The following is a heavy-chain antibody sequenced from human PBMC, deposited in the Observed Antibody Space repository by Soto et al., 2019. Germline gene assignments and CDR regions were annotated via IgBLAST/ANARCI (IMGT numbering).Heavy chain of an antibody. Sequence: QVQLVESGGGVVQPGRSLRLSCAASGFTFSSYGMHWVRQAPDKGLEWVAVISYDGSNKYYADSVKGRFTISRDNSKNTLYLQMNSLRAEDTAVYYCAKETYCSGGSCPFDYWGQGTLVTVSS. D-gene: IGHD2-15*01. CDR2: ISYDGSNK. CDR3: AKETYCSGGSCPFDY. J-gene: IGHJ4*02. V-gene: IGHV3-30*18. CDR1: GFTFSSYG.